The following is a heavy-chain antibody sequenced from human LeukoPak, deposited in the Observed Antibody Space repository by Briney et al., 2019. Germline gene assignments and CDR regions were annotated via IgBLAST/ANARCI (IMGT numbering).Heavy chain of an antibody. CDR1: GFTFSSYA. CDR2: ISGSGGST. J-gene: IGHJ4*02. V-gene: IGHV3-23*01. CDR3: AKDRAIFGVVILTFDY. Sequence: GGSLRLSCAASGFTFSSYAMSWVRQAPGKGLEWVSAISGSGGSTYYADSVKGRFTISRDNSKTTLYLQMNSLRAEDTAVYYCAKDRAIFGVVILTFDYWGQGTLVTVSS. D-gene: IGHD3-3*01.